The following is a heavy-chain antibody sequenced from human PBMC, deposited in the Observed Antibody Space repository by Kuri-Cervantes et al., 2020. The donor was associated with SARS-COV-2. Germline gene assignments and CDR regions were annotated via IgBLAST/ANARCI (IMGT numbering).Heavy chain of an antibody. CDR1: GFTFSSYS. CDR2: ISSSSSYI. J-gene: IGHJ4*02. D-gene: IGHD2-21*02. CDR3: AKEQGRVVVTAIFGY. V-gene: IGHV3-21*01. Sequence: GGSLRLSCAASGFTFSSYSMNGVRQAPGKGLEWVSSISSSSSYIYYADSVKGRLTITRDNAKKSLYLQMNSLIAEDTAVYYCAKEQGRVVVTAIFGYWGQGTLVTVSS.